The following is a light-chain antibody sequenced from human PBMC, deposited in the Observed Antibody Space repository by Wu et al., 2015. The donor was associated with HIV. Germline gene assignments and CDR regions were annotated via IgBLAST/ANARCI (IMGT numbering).Light chain of an antibody. CDR1: QSVSSN. CDR3: QQYNKWPPRLT. J-gene: IGKJ4*01. CDR2: GAS. V-gene: IGKV3-15*01. Sequence: EIVMTQSPATLSVSPGGRATLSCRASQSVSSNLAWYQHKPGQSPRLLIYGASTRATGIPARFSGSGSGTDFTLTISSMQTEDFAIYYCQQYNKWPPRLTFGGGTEGGDQT.